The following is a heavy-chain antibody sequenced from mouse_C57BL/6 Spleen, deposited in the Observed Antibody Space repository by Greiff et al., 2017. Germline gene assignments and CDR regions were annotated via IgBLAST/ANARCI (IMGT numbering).Heavy chain of an antibody. CDR1: GFTFSDYY. D-gene: IGHD3-3*01. Sequence: EVKLMESEGGLVQPGSSMKLSCTASGFTFSDYYMAWVRQVPEKGLEWVANINYDGSSTYYLDSLKSRFIISRDNAKNILYLQMSSLKSEDTATYYCARGGLLRAMDYWGQGTSVTVSS. CDR2: INYDGSST. CDR3: ARGGLLRAMDY. J-gene: IGHJ4*01. V-gene: IGHV5-16*01.